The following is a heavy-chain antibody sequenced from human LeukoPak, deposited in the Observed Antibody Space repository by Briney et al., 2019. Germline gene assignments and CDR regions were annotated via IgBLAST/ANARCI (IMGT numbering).Heavy chain of an antibody. D-gene: IGHD2-15*01. V-gene: IGHV3-74*03. CDR1: EFSFSITW. J-gene: IGHJ6*03. CDR3: ARAPDCSGGSCYSYCNYYYMDV. Sequence: GGSLRLSCAASEFSFSITWMHWVRQPPGQGLVWVARITSDGTSTSYAESVKGRFTISRDNAKNTLYLQMNSLRAEDTAVYYCARAPDCSGGSCYSYCNYYYMDVWGKGTTVTVSS. CDR2: ITSDGTST.